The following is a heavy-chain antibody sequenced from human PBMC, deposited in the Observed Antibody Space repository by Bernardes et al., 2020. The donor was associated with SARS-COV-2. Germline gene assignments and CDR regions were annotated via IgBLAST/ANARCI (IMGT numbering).Heavy chain of an antibody. Sequence: ASVKVSCKVSGYTLTELSMHWVRQAPGKGLEWMGGFDPEDGETIYAQKFQGRVTMTEDTSTDTAYMELSSLRSEDTAVYYCATSHPFDPPGNWVDPWGQGTLVTVSS. CDR1: GYTLTELS. CDR2: FDPEDGET. CDR3: ATSHPFDPPGNWVDP. V-gene: IGHV1-24*01. J-gene: IGHJ5*02.